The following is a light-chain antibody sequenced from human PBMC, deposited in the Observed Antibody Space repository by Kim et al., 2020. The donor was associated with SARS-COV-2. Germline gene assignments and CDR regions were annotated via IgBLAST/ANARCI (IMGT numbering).Light chain of an antibody. J-gene: IGKJ4*01. CDR2: GSS. V-gene: IGKV3-15*01. Sequence: SVSPGESATRSGGASQSVRTILAWYQQKPGQAPRLVIYGSSTRAAAFPARFSGSGSGTEFTLTITSLQSEDFAVYYCQHYDDWPLTFGGGTKLEI. CDR3: QHYDDWPLT. CDR1: QSVRTI.